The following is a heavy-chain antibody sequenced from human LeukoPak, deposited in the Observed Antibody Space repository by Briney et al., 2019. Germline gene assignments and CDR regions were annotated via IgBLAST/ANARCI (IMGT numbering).Heavy chain of an antibody. CDR3: ARGDYDYVWGSYFDY. D-gene: IGHD3-16*01. V-gene: IGHV3-53*04. J-gene: IGHJ4*02. Sequence: ASVKVSCKASGYTFTSYGISWVRQAPGKGLEWVSVIYSGGSTYYADSVKGRFTISRHNSKNTLYLQMNSLRAEDTAVYYCARGDYDYVWGSYFDYWGQGTLVTVSS. CDR1: GYTFTSYG. CDR2: IYSGGST.